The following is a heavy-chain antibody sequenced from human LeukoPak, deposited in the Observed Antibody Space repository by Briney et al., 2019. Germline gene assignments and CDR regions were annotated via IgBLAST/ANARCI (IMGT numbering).Heavy chain of an antibody. V-gene: IGHV4-59*01. CDR3: ARGQDTAMVTFGYYYYMDV. Sequence: PSETLSLTCTVSGGSISSYYWSWIRQPPGKGLEWIGYIYYSGSTNYNPSLKSRVTISVDTSKNQFSLKLSSVTAADTAVYYCARGQDTAMVTFGYYYYMDVWGKGTTVTISS. D-gene: IGHD5-18*01. J-gene: IGHJ6*03. CDR2: IYYSGST. CDR1: GGSISSYY.